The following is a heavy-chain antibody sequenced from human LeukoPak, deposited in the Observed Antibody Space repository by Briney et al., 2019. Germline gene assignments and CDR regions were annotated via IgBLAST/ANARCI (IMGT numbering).Heavy chain of an antibody. D-gene: IGHD3-9*01. CDR3: AREFDRSSLDY. V-gene: IGHV1-46*01. CDR2: INPSGGST. J-gene: IGHJ4*02. CDR1: GGTFSSYA. Sequence: ASVKVSCKASGGTFSSYAISWVRQAPGQGLEWMGIINPSGGSTSYAQKFQGRVTMTRDTSTSTVYMELSSLRSEDTAVYYCAREFDRSSLDYWGQGTLVTVSS.